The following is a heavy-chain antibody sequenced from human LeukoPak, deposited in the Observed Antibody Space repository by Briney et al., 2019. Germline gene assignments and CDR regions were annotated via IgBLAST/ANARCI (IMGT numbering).Heavy chain of an antibody. CDR2: INPSGGST. V-gene: IGHV1-46*01. J-gene: IGHJ6*02. CDR1: GYTFTSYY. CDR3: ARDSMSFWSALGYYYGMDV. D-gene: IGHD3-3*01. Sequence: ASVKVSCKASGYTFTSYYMHWVRQAPGQGLEWMGIINPSGGSTSYAQKFQGRVTMTRDTSTSTAYMELRSLRSDDTAVYYCARDSMSFWSALGYYYGMDVWGQGTTVTVSS.